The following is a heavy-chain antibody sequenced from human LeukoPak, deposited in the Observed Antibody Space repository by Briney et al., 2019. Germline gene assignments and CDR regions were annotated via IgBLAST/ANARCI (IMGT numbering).Heavy chain of an antibody. D-gene: IGHD2-2*02. CDR2: IYHSGST. CDR1: SDSIRNYY. V-gene: IGHV4-59*12. J-gene: IGHJ4*02. CDR3: AREPPNCSSTSCYTDY. Sequence: SETLSLTCTVSSDSIRNYYWNWIRQPPGKGLEWIGYIYHSGSTYYNPSLKSRVTISVDRSKNQFSLKLSSVTAADTAVYYCAREPPNCSSTSCYTDYWGQGTLVTVSS.